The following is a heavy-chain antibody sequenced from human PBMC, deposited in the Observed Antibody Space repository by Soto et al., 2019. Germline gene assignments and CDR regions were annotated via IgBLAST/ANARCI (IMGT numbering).Heavy chain of an antibody. CDR1: GYTFTSYA. Sequence: GALVKVSCKASGYTFTSYAMHWERHAPGQRLEWMGWINAGNGNTKYSQKFQGRVTITRDTSASTAYMELSSLRSEDTAVYYCARDAEADSSSWYNYFDYCGHGTLVTVSS. CDR3: ARDAEADSSSWYNYFDY. CDR2: INAGNGNT. V-gene: IGHV1-3*01. J-gene: IGHJ4*01. D-gene: IGHD6-13*01.